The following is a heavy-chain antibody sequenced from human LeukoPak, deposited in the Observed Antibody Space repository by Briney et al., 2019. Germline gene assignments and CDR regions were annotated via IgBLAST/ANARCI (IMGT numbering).Heavy chain of an antibody. D-gene: IGHD3-10*01. Sequence: GGSLRLSCAASGFTVSSNYMSWVRQAPGKGLEWVSVIYSGGSTYYAESVKGRFTISRDNSQNTLYLQMNSLRAEDTAVYYCARCHYGSGSYSYYFDYWGQGTLVTVSS. V-gene: IGHV3-53*01. CDR2: IYSGGST. J-gene: IGHJ4*02. CDR1: GFTVSSNY. CDR3: ARCHYGSGSYSYYFDY.